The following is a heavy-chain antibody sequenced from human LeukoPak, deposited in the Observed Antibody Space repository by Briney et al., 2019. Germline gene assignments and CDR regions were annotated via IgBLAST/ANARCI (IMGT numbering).Heavy chain of an antibody. V-gene: IGHV3-66*01. CDR1: GLTVSDNF. D-gene: IGHD1-26*01. CDR2: IYSGGAT. CDR3: ARARVKGVVGATVY. J-gene: IGHJ4*02. Sequence: PGGSLRLSCAASGLTVSDNFMDWVRQAPGKGLEWVSTIYSGGATYYADSVRGRFTISRDSSQNTVYLQMNSLRAEDTAVYYCARARVKGVVGATVYWGQGTLVTVSS.